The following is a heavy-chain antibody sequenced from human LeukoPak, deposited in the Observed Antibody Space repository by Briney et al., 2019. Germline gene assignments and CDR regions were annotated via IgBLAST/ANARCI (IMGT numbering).Heavy chain of an antibody. CDR1: GFTFSSYE. CDR3: ARDYDFWSGYFSFDP. Sequence: SGGSLRLSCAASGFTFSSYEMNWVRQAPGKGLKGVSSISSSSSYIYYSDSVKGRFTISRDNAKNSLYLQMNSLRAEDTAVSYCARDYDFWSGYFSFDPWGQGTLVTVSS. CDR2: ISSSSSYI. V-gene: IGHV3-21*01. D-gene: IGHD3-3*01. J-gene: IGHJ5*02.